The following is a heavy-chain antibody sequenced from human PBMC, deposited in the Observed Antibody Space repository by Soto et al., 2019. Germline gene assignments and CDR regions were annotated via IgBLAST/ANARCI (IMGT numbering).Heavy chain of an antibody. Sequence: SETLSLTCTVSGGSISSYYWSWIRQPPGKGLEWIGYIYYSGSTNYNPSLKSRVTISVDTSKNQFSLKLSSVTAADTDVYYCARVTIPYWYSDLWGRGTLLNVSS. CDR3: ARVTIPYWYSDL. D-gene: IGHD4-17*01. CDR1: GGSISSYY. V-gene: IGHV4-59*01. J-gene: IGHJ2*01. CDR2: IYYSGST.